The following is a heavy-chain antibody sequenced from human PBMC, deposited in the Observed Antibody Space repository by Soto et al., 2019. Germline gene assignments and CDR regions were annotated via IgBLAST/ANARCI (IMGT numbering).Heavy chain of an antibody. J-gene: IGHJ4*02. CDR3: AKDHLTAPLKPGIVVVPAAQDY. CDR2: ISGSGGST. Sequence: GGSLRLSCAASGFTFSSYAMSWVRQAPGKGLEWVSAISGSGGSTYYADSVKGRFTISRDNSKNTLYLQMNSLRAEDTAVYYCAKDHLTAPLKPGIVVVPAAQDYWGQGTLVTVSS. CDR1: GFTFSSYA. D-gene: IGHD2-2*01. V-gene: IGHV3-23*01.